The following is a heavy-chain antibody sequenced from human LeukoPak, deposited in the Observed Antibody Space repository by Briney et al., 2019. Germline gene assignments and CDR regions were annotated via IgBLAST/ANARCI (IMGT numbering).Heavy chain of an antibody. CDR3: AKAKDYDSSGYYFHYFDY. V-gene: IGHV3-23*01. CDR1: GFTFSSYA. CDR2: ISGSGGST. D-gene: IGHD3-22*01. J-gene: IGHJ4*02. Sequence: GGSLRLSCAASGFTFSSYAMSWVRQAPGKGLEWVSAISGSGGSTYYADSVKGRFTISRDNSKNTLYLQMNSLRAEDMAVYYCAKAKDYDSSGYYFHYFDYWGQGTLVSVSS.